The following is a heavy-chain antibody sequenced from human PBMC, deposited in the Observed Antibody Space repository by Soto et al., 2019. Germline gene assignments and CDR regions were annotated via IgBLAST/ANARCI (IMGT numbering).Heavy chain of an antibody. D-gene: IGHD7-27*01. V-gene: IGHV3-73*01. CDR3: TTSNWPTDY. Sequence: PWGSLRLSCVASGFTFSGSGRHWVRQASGKGLEWVGRIKSKPNNYATAYAASVKGRFTISRDDSKNTAYLQMNSLKAEDTAMYYCTTSNWPTDYWGQGTLVTVSS. CDR1: GFTFSGSG. J-gene: IGHJ4*02. CDR2: IKSKPNNYAT.